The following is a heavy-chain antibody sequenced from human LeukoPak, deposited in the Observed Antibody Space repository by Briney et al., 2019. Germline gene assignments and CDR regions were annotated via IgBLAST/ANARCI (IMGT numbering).Heavy chain of an antibody. J-gene: IGHJ4*02. CDR2: ISGSGGST. V-gene: IGHV3-23*01. CDR3: AKDRSGSYYRYFDY. CDR1: GFTFSSYA. Sequence: PGGSLRLSCAASGFTFSSYAMRWVRQAPGKGLEWVSAISGSGGSTYYADSVKGRFTISRDNSKNTLYLQMNSLRAEDTAVYYCAKDRSGSYYRYFDYWGQGTLVTVSS. D-gene: IGHD1-26*01.